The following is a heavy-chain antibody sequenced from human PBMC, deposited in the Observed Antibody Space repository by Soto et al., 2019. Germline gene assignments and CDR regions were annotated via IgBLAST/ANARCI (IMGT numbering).Heavy chain of an antibody. V-gene: IGHV3-33*01. CDR3: ARDPSTNWAPPFDY. CDR1: GFTFSNYG. CDR2: IWYDGSKK. J-gene: IGHJ4*02. D-gene: IGHD1-1*01. Sequence: QVHLVQSGGDVVQPGRSLRLSCAASGFTFSNYGFHWLRQAPGKGLEWVGVIWYDGSKKYYGDSVRGRFTISRDNSKDTLYVQMDSLRVEDTAVYYCARDPSTNWAPPFDYWCQGTLVTVSS.